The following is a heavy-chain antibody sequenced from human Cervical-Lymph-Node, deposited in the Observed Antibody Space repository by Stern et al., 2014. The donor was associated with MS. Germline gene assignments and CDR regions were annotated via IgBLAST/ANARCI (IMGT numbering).Heavy chain of an antibody. V-gene: IGHV4-59*01. Sequence: VQLVESGPGLVKPSETLSLTCTVSGGSISSYYWSWIRQPPGKGLEWIGYIYYSGSTNYNPSLKSRVTISVDTSKNQFSLKLSSVTAADPAVYYCAAKQVAGTRPFDYWGQGTLVTVSS. J-gene: IGHJ4*02. CDR3: AAKQVAGTRPFDY. CDR2: IYYSGST. CDR1: GGSISSYY. D-gene: IGHD6-19*01.